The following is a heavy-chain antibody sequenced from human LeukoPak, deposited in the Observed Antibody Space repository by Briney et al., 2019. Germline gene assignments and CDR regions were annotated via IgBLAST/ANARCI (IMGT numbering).Heavy chain of an antibody. CDR1: GGSFSGYY. J-gene: IGHJ4*02. V-gene: IGHV3-66*01. Sequence: ETLSLTCAVYGGSFSGYYWSWIRQAPGKGLEWVSVISSGGDTYYADYVKGRFTISRDNSRNTLYLQMNSLRAEDTAIYYCARSIFDYVWGSYRYRGQGTLVTVSS. CDR2: ISSGGDT. CDR3: ARSIFDYVWGSYRY. D-gene: IGHD3-16*02.